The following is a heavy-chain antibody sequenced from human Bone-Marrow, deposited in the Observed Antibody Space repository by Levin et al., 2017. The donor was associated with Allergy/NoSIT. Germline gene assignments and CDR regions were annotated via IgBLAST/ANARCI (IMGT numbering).Heavy chain of an antibody. J-gene: IGHJ4*02. CDR1: GFTFSSYD. Sequence: GGSLRLSCAASGFTFSSYDMSWVRQAPGKGLEWVSGITGSGGRTDYADSVKARFTITRDNSKNTLYLQMNSLRVEDTAIYYCAKGEEAAAPEWKYWGRGTLVTVSS. V-gene: IGHV3-23*01. CDR3: AKGEEAAAPEWKY. D-gene: IGHD2-2*01. CDR2: ITGSGGRT.